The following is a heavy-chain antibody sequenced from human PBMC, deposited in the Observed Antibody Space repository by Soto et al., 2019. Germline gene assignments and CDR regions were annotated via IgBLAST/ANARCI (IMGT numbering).Heavy chain of an antibody. CDR1: GGSISSYY. V-gene: IGHV4-4*07. D-gene: IGHD2-2*02. J-gene: IGHJ4*02. CDR3: ARGRYCSSTSCYTFDY. CDR2: IYTSGST. Sequence: PSDTLSLTCTVSGGSISSYYWSWIRQPAGKGLEWIGRIYTSGSTNYNPSLKSRVTMSVDTSKNQFSLKLSSVTAADTAVYYCARGRYCSSTSCYTFDYWGQGTLVTVSS.